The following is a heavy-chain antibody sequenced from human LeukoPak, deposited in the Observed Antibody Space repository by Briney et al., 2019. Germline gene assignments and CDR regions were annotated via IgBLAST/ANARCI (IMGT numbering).Heavy chain of an antibody. Sequence: GESLRISCKGSGYSFTTYWISWVRQMPGRGLEWMGRIDPSDSYTNYNPSFQGHVTISADKSISTAYLHWGSLKASDTAMYYCARPYSSGWYGEGCYFDSWGQGTLVTVSS. CDR3: ARPYSSGWYGEGCYFDS. CDR2: IDPSDSYT. D-gene: IGHD6-19*01. J-gene: IGHJ4*02. CDR1: GYSFTTYW. V-gene: IGHV5-10-1*01.